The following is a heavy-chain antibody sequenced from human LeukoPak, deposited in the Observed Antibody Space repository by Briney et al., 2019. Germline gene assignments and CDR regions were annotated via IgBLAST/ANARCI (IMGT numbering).Heavy chain of an antibody. CDR3: TKENGGWASYYFDN. J-gene: IGHJ4*02. CDR1: GFTFEDYT. D-gene: IGHD6-19*01. V-gene: IGHV3-43*02. CDR2: ISGDGTTP. Sequence: GGSLRLSCAASGFTFEDYTMHWVRHAPGKGLEWVSLISGDGTTPFYADSVKGRFTISRDNSENSLYLQMNSLTTEDTALYYCTKENGGWASYYFDNWGQGTLVTVSS.